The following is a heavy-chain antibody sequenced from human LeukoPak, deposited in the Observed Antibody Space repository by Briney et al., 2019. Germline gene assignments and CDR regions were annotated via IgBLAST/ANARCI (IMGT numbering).Heavy chain of an antibody. CDR3: ARDCGGDCFAFDI. J-gene: IGHJ3*02. CDR2: IYHSGST. CDR1: GGSISSSNW. Sequence: KPSGTLSLTCAVSGGSISSSNWWSWVRQPPGKGLEWIGEIYHSGSTNCNPSLKSRVTISVDKSKNQFSLKLSSVTAADTAVYYCARDCGGDCFAFDIWGQGTMVTVSS. D-gene: IGHD2-21*02. V-gene: IGHV4-4*02.